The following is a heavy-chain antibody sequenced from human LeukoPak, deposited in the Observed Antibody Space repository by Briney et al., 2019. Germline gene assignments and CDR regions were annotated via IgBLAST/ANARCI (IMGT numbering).Heavy chain of an antibody. Sequence: SEALSLTCTVSGGSISSSSYYRGWIRQPPGKGLEWIGSIYYSGSTYYNPSLKSRVTISVDTSKNQFPLKLSSVTAADTAVYYCARLKVGATRGFDYWGQGTLVTVSS. CDR2: IYYSGST. J-gene: IGHJ4*02. CDR3: ARLKVGATRGFDY. CDR1: GGSISSSSYY. V-gene: IGHV4-39*01. D-gene: IGHD1-26*01.